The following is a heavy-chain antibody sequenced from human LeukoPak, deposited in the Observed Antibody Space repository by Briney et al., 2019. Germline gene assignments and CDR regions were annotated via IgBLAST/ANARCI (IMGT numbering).Heavy chain of an antibody. D-gene: IGHD6-6*01. Sequence: GGSLRLSCEVSGSTFNTYWMSWVRQAPGKGLQWVANINKDGSEIYYVDSVKGRFTISRDNAKNSLYLQMNSLRAEDTAVYYCARDRSAARLYFFDYWGQGTLATVSS. CDR1: GSTFNTYW. CDR2: INKDGSEI. CDR3: ARDRSAARLYFFDY. V-gene: IGHV3-7*01. J-gene: IGHJ4*02.